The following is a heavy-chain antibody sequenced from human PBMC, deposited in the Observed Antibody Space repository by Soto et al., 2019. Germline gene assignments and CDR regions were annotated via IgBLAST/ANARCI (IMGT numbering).Heavy chain of an antibody. V-gene: IGHV4-4*02. CDR3: ARDTNALTNQWYFDL. J-gene: IGHJ2*01. Sequence: QVQLQESGPGLGKPSETLSLTCVVSTDSMNTNNHWWNWVRQPPGKGLEWIGEISRDGDARYNPSIKSRVTISVDKSNVQFSLTMSSVNAADTAVYYCARDTNALTNQWYFDLWGRVTLVLVSS. CDR1: TDSMNTNNHW. CDR2: ISRDGDA. D-gene: IGHD4-4*01.